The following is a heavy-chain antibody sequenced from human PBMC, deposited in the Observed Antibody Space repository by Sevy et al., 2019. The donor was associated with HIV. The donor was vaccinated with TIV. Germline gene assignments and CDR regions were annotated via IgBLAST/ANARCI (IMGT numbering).Heavy chain of an antibody. CDR2: INTNTGNP. CDR3: ARVVYSTSSGLRYFDYWGQGTQVTVSSGESSQPLSQCDNWFDP. D-gene: IGHD2-8*01. V-gene: IGHV7-4-1*02. CDR1: GYSFKTYA. J-gene: IGHJ5*02. Sequence: ASVKVSCKTSGYSFKTYAINWVRQAPGQGLEWMGWINTNTGNPTYAQGFTGRFVFSLDTSDSTAYLQISSLQSEDTAVYYCARVVYSTSSGLRYFDYWGQGTQVTVSSGESSQPLSQCDNWFDPWGQGTLVTVSS.